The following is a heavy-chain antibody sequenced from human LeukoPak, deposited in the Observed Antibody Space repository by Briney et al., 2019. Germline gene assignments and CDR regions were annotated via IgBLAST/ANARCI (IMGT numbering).Heavy chain of an antibody. V-gene: IGHV1-24*01. J-gene: IGHJ5*02. CDR1: GYTLTELS. D-gene: IGHD5-12*01. Sequence: ASVNVSCKVSGYTLTELSMHWVRQAPGKGLEWMGGFDPEDGETIYAQKFQGRVTMTEDTSTDTAYMELSSLRSEDTAVYYCATIWWLRGHWFDPWGQGTLVTVSS. CDR2: FDPEDGET. CDR3: ATIWWLRGHWFDP.